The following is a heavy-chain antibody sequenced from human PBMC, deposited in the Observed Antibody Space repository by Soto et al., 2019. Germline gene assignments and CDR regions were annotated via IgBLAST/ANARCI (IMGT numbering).Heavy chain of an antibody. D-gene: IGHD2-2*01. CDR3: AREKKHQSLGGRFGMDV. CDR1: GFIFSDFS. CDR2: IGSSGGYI. V-gene: IGHV3-21*01. J-gene: IGHJ6*02. Sequence: GGSLRPSCAVPGFIFSDFSMNWVRQAPGKGLEWVASIGSSGGYIFYADSVKGRFTISRDNAKKSLDLQINSLRAEDTAVYYCAREKKHQSLGGRFGMDVWGQGTTVTVSS.